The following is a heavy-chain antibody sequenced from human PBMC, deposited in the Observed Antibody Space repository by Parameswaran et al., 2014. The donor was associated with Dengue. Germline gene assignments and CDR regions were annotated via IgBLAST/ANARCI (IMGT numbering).Heavy chain of an antibody. J-gene: IGHJ5*01. CDR3: ARQWENWFDS. Sequence: ASETLSLTCAVYGGSFSGYYWSWIRQPPGKGLEWIGEINHSGSTNYNPSLKSRVTISVDTSRKQFSLKVNSVTAADTAVYYCARQWENWFDSWGQGTLVTVSS. V-gene: IGHV4-34*01. D-gene: IGHD1-26*01. CDR1: GGSFSGYY. CDR2: INHSGST.